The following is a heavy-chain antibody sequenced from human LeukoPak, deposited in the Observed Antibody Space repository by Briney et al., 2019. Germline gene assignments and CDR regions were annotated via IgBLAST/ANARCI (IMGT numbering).Heavy chain of an antibody. CDR3: ARENYYDSSGYFLFDY. V-gene: IGHV4-59*12. CDR2: IHYSGST. J-gene: IGHJ4*02. D-gene: IGHD3-22*01. Sequence: PSETLSLTCTVSGDSISNYYWSWIRQPPGQGLEWIGYIHYSGSTDNNPSLKSRVTISIDTSKNQFSLKLSSVTAADTAVYYCARENYYDSSGYFLFDYWGQGTLVTVSS. CDR1: GDSISNYY.